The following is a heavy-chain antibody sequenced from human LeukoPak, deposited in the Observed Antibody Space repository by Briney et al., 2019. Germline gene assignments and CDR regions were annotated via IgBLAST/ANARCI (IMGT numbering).Heavy chain of an antibody. CDR1: GGSISSYY. D-gene: IGHD7-27*01. Sequence: SETLSLTCTVSGGSISSYYWSWIRQPPGKGLEWIGYIYYSGSTNYNPSLKSRVTISVDTSKNQFSLKLSSVTAADTAVYYCARQDTGDGRAFDIWGQGTMVTVSS. CDR2: IYYSGST. V-gene: IGHV4-59*01. CDR3: ARQDTGDGRAFDI. J-gene: IGHJ3*02.